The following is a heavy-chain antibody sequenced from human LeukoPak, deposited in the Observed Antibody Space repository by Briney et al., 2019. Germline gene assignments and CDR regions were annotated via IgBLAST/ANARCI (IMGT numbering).Heavy chain of an antibody. D-gene: IGHD3-10*01. V-gene: IGHV1-8*03. CDR3: ARRELFGDYFES. CDR2: MNPHSGNT. CDR1: GYTFTSYY. Sequence: ASVKVSCKASGYTFTSYYMHWVRQTTGQGLEWMGWMNPHSGNTDYAQKLQGRVTITRNTSISTVYMELTSLRHEDTAVYYCARRELFGDYFESWGQGTLVTVSS. J-gene: IGHJ4*02.